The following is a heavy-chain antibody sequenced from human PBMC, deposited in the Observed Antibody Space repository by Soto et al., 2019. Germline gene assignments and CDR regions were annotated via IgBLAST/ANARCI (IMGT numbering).Heavy chain of an antibody. J-gene: IGHJ6*02. V-gene: IGHV3-48*02. CDR2: ITSSSSTI. CDR1: GFTFSTYS. Sequence: EVQLVESGGGLVQPGGSLRLSCADSGFTFSTYSMDWVRPAPGKGLEWVSYITSSSSTIYYADSVKGRFTNSRENAKNSLYLQIHSLRDDDTAVYYCARDPLLDVWGQGTTVTVSS. CDR3: ARDPLLDV.